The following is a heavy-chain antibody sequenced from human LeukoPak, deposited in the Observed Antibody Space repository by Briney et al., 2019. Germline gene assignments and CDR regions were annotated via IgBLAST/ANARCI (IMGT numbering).Heavy chain of an antibody. V-gene: IGHV1-8*01. CDR3: ARGGEMAAIIHYYYYMDV. CDR1: GYTFTSYE. CDR2: MNPNSGNT. J-gene: IGHJ6*03. D-gene: IGHD5-24*01. Sequence: ASVKVSCKASGYTFTSYEINWVRQATGQGLEWMGWMNPNSGNTGYAQKFQGRVTMTRNTSISTVYMELSSLRSEDTAVYYCARGGEMAAIIHYYYYMDVWGKGTTVTVSS.